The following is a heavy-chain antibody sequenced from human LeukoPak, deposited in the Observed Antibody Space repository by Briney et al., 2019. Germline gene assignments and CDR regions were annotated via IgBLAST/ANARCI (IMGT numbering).Heavy chain of an antibody. CDR3: GKDIEHYDFWSGYEY. J-gene: IGHJ4*02. V-gene: IGHV3-43*01. CDR1: GFNFDEYS. D-gene: IGHD3-3*01. Sequence: QSGGSLRLSCAASGFNFDEYSMQWVRQAPGKGLEWVSVIRWDGGTTYYADSVKGRFTISRDNSKKSLNLQMNSLRTEDTAFYYCGKDIEHYDFWSGYEYRGQGTLVTVSS. CDR2: IRWDGGTT.